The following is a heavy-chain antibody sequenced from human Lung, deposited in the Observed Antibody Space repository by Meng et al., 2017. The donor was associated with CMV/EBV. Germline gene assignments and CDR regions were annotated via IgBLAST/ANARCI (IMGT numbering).Heavy chain of an antibody. CDR1: GYSFSTFG. CDR3: ARESERFGELYDY. D-gene: IGHD3-10*01. J-gene: IGHJ4*02. CDR2: SSTRYGQT. V-gene: IGHV1-18*01. Sequence: QPQLVQSGAEVEKPGXSGKVSCKASGYSFSTFGISWVRQVPGQRLEWVGWSSTRYGQTRYAQNLQGRVILSTDTSTNAAYMTLRDLTFDDTAVYFCARESERFGELYDYWGQGTLVTVSS.